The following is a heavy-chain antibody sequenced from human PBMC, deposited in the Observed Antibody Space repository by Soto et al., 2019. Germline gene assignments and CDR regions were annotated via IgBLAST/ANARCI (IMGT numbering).Heavy chain of an antibody. Sequence: QVQLVESGGGVVQPGRSLTLSCAACGFTFSRYGMHWVRHAPDKPLVGVEITRHDGSNTYYADSVRGRFTISRDNSKKTLYLQMDSLRAEDTAVYYCARDGVGATTFFGYFDYWGQGTLVTVSS. V-gene: IGHV3-33*01. CDR3: ARDGVGATTFFGYFDY. J-gene: IGHJ4*02. CDR1: GFTFSRYG. CDR2: TRHDGSNT. D-gene: IGHD1-26*01.